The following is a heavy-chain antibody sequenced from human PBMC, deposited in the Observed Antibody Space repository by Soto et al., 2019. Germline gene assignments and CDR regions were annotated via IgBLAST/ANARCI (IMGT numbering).Heavy chain of an antibody. CDR2: ISSTGNTI. CDR1: GFTFSSYG. CDR3: AKERGSGRGYFFDY. V-gene: IGHV3-48*01. D-gene: IGHD3-10*01. Sequence: EVQLVESGGGLVQPGGSLRLSCAASGFTFSSYGMNWVRLAPGRGLEWVSYISSTGNTIFYADSVKGRFTISRDTAKNSLYLQMDSLRAEDTAVYYCAKERGSGRGYFFDYWGQGTLVTASS. J-gene: IGHJ4*02.